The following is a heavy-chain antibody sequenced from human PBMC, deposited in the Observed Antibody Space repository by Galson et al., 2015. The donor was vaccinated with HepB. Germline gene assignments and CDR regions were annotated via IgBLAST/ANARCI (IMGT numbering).Heavy chain of an antibody. D-gene: IGHD6-19*01. CDR3: ARPKDVGSGWSRVEWYFDL. Sequence: SLRLSCAASGINFRRYAMSWVRQAPGRGLEWVSGISGSGFFTNYAASVTGRFTISRDNSKNKMYLQMNSLGAEDTAVYYCARPKDVGSGWSRVEWYFDLWGRGTLVTVSS. CDR2: ISGSGFFT. J-gene: IGHJ2*01. V-gene: IGHV3-23*01. CDR1: GINFRRYA.